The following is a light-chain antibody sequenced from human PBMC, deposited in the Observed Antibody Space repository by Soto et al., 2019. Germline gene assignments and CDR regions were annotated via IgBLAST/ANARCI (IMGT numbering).Light chain of an antibody. V-gene: IGKV3-20*01. Sequence: EIVLTQSPGTLSLTTGERATLSCRASQSVSSNYLVWYQQKPGQAPRPLIYGASTRATGIPDRFSGSGSGTDFTLTISRLEPEDFAVHYCQQYAGSSYTFGQGTKLEIK. CDR3: QQYAGSSYT. CDR1: QSVSSNY. CDR2: GAS. J-gene: IGKJ2*01.